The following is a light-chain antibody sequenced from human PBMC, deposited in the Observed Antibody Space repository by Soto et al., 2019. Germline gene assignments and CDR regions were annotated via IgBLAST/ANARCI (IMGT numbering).Light chain of an antibody. J-gene: IGKJ2*01. V-gene: IGKV1-39*01. CDR1: QNIDSY. CDR3: QQGFSTPYT. Sequence: DIQMTQSPSSLSASVGDRVSITCRASQNIDSYLNWYQQKPGKAPNLLIYVASTLESGVPSRFSGSGSGTDFTLTISGLHREDFATYHCQQGFSTPYTFGQGTKVDIK. CDR2: VAS.